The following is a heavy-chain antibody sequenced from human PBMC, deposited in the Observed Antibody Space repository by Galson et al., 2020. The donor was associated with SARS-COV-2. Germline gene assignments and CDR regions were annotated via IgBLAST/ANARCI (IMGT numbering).Heavy chain of an antibody. CDR2: VTTSSTYI. V-gene: IGHV3-21*01. CDR1: GFIFSSYT. Sequence: GESLKISCAASGFIFSSYTMNWVRQVPGKGLEWVSSVTTSSTYIDYADSVKGRFTISRDNAKNSLYLQMNSLRAGDTAVYFCARTGTPHYYYSYYMDVWGKGTTVTVSS. CDR3: ARTGTPHYYYSYYMDV. D-gene: IGHD6-13*01. J-gene: IGHJ6*03.